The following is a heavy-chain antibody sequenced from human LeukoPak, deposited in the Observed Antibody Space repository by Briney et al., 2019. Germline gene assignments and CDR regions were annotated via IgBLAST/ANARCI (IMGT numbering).Heavy chain of an antibody. Sequence: GGSLRLSCAGSGFIFNNYAMHWVRQPPGKGLEWVSGIRWNSGTIDYADSVRGRFTISRDNAKNSLYLQMDSLRVEDTAFYYCAKDNRRHYTSGPNPDSLHWGQGALVTVSS. CDR2: IRWNSGTI. J-gene: IGHJ4*02. CDR1: GFIFNNYA. D-gene: IGHD6-19*01. CDR3: AKDNRRHYTSGPNPDSLH. V-gene: IGHV3-9*01.